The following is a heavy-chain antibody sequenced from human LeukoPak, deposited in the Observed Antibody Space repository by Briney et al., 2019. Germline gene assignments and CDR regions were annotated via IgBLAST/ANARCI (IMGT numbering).Heavy chain of an antibody. CDR1: GGSISSSSYY. CDR2: IYYSGST. CDR3: ARLKLSFAY. V-gene: IGHV4-39*01. J-gene: IGHJ4*02. Sequence: SETLSLTCTVSGGSISSSSYYWGWIRQPPGKGLQWIGSIYYSGSTYYNPSLKSRVTISVDTSKNQFSLKLSSVTAADTAVYYCARLKLSFAYWGQGTLVTVSS.